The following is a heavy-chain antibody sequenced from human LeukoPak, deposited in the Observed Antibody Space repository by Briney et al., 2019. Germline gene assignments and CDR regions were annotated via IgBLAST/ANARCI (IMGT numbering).Heavy chain of an antibody. J-gene: IGHJ4*02. CDR2: IYYSGST. Sequence: SSETLPLTCTVSGGSISSRSYYWGWIRQPPGKGLEWIGNIYYSGSTYYNPSLKSRVTISVDTSKNQFSLKLSSVTAADTAVFYCARHAIDGSGYYLDYFDYWGQGTLVTVSS. CDR3: ARHAIDGSGYYLDYFDY. D-gene: IGHD3-22*01. CDR1: GGSISSRSYY. V-gene: IGHV4-39*01.